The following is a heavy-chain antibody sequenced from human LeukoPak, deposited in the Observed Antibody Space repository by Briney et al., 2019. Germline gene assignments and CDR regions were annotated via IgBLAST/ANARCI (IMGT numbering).Heavy chain of an antibody. CDR1: EFIVNSNY. CDR2: IYSGGST. V-gene: IGHV3-53*01. Sequence: GGSLRLSCAASEFIVNSNYMSWVRQAPGKGLEWVSIIYSGGSTYYADSVKGRFTISRDNSKNTVYLQMNSLRAEDTAVYYCAKYSGSYLFDYWGQGTLVTVSS. CDR3: AKYSGSYLFDY. D-gene: IGHD1-26*01. J-gene: IGHJ4*02.